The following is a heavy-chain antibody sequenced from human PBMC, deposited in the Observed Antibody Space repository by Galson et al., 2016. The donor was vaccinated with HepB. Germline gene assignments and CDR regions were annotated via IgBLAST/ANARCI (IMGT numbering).Heavy chain of an antibody. V-gene: IGHV3-30*04. CDR3: AGDPPGGGKSYYGVTRLDY. D-gene: IGHD1-26*01. CDR2: ISYDGSTK. CDR1: GFTFIGYA. J-gene: IGHJ4*01. Sequence: SLRLSCAASGFTFIGYAMHWVRQAPGKGLEWVAVISYDGSTKYYAGSVKGRFTISRDNSKSTLYLQMDSLRPEDTAVYYCAGDPPGGGKSYYGVTRLDYWGHGTLVHVSS.